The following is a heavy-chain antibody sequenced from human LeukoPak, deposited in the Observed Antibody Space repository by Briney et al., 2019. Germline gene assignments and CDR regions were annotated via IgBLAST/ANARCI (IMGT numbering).Heavy chain of an antibody. V-gene: IGHV3-33*01. CDR1: GFTFSSYG. Sequence: GGSLRLSCAASGFTFSSYGMHWVRQAPGKGLEWVAVIWYDGSNKYYADSVKGRFTISRDNSKNTLYLQMNSLRAEDTAVYYCAREARIAMAGTGPLDPWGQGTLVTVSS. J-gene: IGHJ5*02. CDR3: AREARIAMAGTGPLDP. D-gene: IGHD6-19*01. CDR2: IWYDGSNK.